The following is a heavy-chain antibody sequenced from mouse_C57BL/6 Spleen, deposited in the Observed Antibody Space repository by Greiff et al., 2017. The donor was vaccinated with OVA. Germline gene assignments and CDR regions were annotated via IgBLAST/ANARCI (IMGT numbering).Heavy chain of an antibody. Sequence: ESGPGLVKPSQSLSLTCSVTGYSITSGYYWTWIRQFPGNKLEWMGYISYDGSNNYNPSLKNRISITRDTSKNQFFLKLNSVTTEDTATYYCARGVYGSRYFDVWGTGTTVTVSS. J-gene: IGHJ1*03. CDR2: ISYDGSN. D-gene: IGHD1-1*01. CDR1: GYSITSGYY. V-gene: IGHV3-6*01. CDR3: ARGVYGSRYFDV.